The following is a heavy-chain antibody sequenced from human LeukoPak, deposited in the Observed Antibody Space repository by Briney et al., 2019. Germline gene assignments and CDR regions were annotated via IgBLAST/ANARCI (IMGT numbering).Heavy chain of an antibody. CDR3: ARHGNHRFNRLDP. D-gene: IGHD1-14*01. V-gene: IGHV4-38-2*01. J-gene: IGHJ5*02. CDR2: IHHTGFT. CDR1: GYPFTSGFY. Sequence: SETLSLTCAVSGYPFTSGFYWSWIRQTPGGGLEWIGTIHHTGFTMYSPSLKSRVTISVDTSKNHFFLNVTFVTAADTAVYYCARHGNHRFNRLDPWGQGTLVTVSS.